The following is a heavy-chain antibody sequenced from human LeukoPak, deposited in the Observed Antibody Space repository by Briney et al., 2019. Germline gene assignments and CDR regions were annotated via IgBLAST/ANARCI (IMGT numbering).Heavy chain of an antibody. J-gene: IGHJ4*02. CDR1: EFTFSSYE. Sequence: GGSLILSCAASEFTFSSYEMNWVRQAAGKGLGWVSYISSSGSTKYYADSVKGRFTVSRDNAKNSLYLQMNSLRVEDTALYYCARGPHPYTSGWYHFDYWGQGTLVTVSS. D-gene: IGHD6-19*01. CDR3: ARGPHPYTSGWYHFDY. V-gene: IGHV3-48*03. CDR2: ISSSGSTK.